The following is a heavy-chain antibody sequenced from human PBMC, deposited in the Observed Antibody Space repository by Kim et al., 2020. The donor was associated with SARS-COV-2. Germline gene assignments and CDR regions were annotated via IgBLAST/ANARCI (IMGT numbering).Heavy chain of an antibody. CDR2: IWYDGINK. V-gene: IGHV3-33*01. J-gene: IGHJ5*02. Sequence: GGSLRLSCAASGFTFSSYGMHWVRQAPGKGLEWVAVIWYDGINKYYADSVKGRFTISRDNSKNTLYLQMNSLRAEDTAVYYCARDTAVQVAAAGLNDPWGQGTLVAVSS. D-gene: IGHD6-25*01. CDR1: GFTFSSYG. CDR3: ARDTAVQVAAAGLNDP.